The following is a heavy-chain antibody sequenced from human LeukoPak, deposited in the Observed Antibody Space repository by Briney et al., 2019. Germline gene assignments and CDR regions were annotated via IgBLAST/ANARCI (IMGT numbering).Heavy chain of an antibody. CDR3: ARGGLRYFPNDAFDI. CDR1: GYTFTSYA. V-gene: IGHV1-3*01. D-gene: IGHD3-9*01. J-gene: IGHJ3*02. Sequence: ASVKVSCKASGYTFTSYAMHWVRQAPGQRLEWMGWINAGNGNTKYSQKFQGRVTITRDTSASTAYMELSSLRSEDTAVYYCARGGLRYFPNDAFDIWGLGTLVTVSS. CDR2: INAGNGNT.